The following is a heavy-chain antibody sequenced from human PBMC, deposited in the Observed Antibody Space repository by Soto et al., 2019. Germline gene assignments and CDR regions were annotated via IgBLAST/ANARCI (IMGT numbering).Heavy chain of an antibody. J-gene: IGHJ3*02. CDR1: GFTFRNYP. V-gene: IGHV3-30-3*01. CDR3: AQLLGGSYAFEI. D-gene: IGHD1-26*01. CDR2: ISFDGSNR. Sequence: GGSLRLSCAASGFTFRNYPMNWVRQAPDRGLEWVALISFDGSNRDYADSVRGRFTVSRDNSKNTLHLQTNSLRPEDTAIYYCAQLLGGSYAFEIWGQGTLVTVSS.